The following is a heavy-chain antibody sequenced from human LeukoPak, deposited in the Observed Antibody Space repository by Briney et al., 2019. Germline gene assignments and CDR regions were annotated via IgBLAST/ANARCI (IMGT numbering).Heavy chain of an antibody. Sequence: PSETLSLTCTVSGGSISSSSYYWGWIRQPPGKALEWIGSINYSGNTYYNPSLKSRVTTFVDTSKNQFTLKLSSVTAADTAVYYCAGYYASEAPNYFDYWGQGTLVTVSS. CDR2: INYSGNT. J-gene: IGHJ4*02. CDR3: AGYYASEAPNYFDY. CDR1: GGSISSSSYY. V-gene: IGHV4-39*01. D-gene: IGHD3-16*01.